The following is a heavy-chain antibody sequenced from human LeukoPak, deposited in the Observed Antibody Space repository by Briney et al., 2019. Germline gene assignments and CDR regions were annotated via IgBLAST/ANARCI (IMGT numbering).Heavy chain of an antibody. D-gene: IGHD6-13*01. J-gene: IGHJ4*02. V-gene: IGHV3-23*01. CDR1: GFTFSVSW. CDR3: AKEIAAIGLPAVDH. Sequence: GGSLRLSCAASGFTFSVSWMSWVRQAPGKGLEWVSGISSDGGTFYPDSVKGRFTISRDNSKNTLYLQMDSLGAADTAIYYCAKEIAAIGLPAVDHWGQGTLVTVSS. CDR2: ISSDGGT.